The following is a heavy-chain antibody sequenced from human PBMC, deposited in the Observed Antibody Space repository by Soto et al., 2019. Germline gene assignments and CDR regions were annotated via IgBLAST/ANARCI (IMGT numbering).Heavy chain of an antibody. V-gene: IGHV3-23*01. Sequence: PGGSLRLSCAASGFTFSSYATNWVRQAPGKGLEWVSAISGSGGSTYYADSVKGRFTISRDSSKNTLYLQMNSLRAEDTAVYYCAKGNSWSPALVLEIRGQGTMVTVSS. CDR2: ISGSGGST. CDR1: GFTFSSYA. D-gene: IGHD1-7*01. CDR3: AKGNSWSPALVLEI. J-gene: IGHJ3*01.